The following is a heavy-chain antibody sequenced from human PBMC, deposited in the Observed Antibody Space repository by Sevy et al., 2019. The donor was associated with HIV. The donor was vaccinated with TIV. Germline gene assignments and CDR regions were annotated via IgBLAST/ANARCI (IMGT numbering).Heavy chain of an antibody. J-gene: IGHJ6*02. D-gene: IGHD2-15*01. Sequence: SETLSLTCTVSGGSISSRSYYWGWIRHPPGKGPEYIGSIYYTGSTYYNPSLKSRLTISVDRSKNQFSLKLTSVTVADTGLYFCARQDSLHSYALDVWGQGTTVTVSS. CDR1: GGSISSRSYY. V-gene: IGHV4-39*01. CDR3: ARQDSLHSYALDV. CDR2: IYYTGST.